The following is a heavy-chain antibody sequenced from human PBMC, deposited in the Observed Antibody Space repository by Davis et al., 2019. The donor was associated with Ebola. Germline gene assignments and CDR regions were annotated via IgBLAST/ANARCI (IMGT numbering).Heavy chain of an antibody. CDR2: INPNDGRT. V-gene: IGHV1-46*01. Sequence: ASVKVSCKASGYTFTNYYMHWVRQAPGQGLEWMGMINPNDGRTIYAQKFQGRVTITADESTSTAYMELSSLRSEDTAVYYCARDARIAAAGLYYYYYYGMDVWGKGTTVTVSS. CDR1: GYTFTNYY. CDR3: ARDARIAAAGLYYYYYYGMDV. J-gene: IGHJ6*04. D-gene: IGHD6-13*01.